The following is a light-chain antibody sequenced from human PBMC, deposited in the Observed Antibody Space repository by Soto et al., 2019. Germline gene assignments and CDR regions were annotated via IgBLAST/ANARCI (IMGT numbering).Light chain of an antibody. CDR1: SSNIGNNA. J-gene: IGLJ1*01. V-gene: IGLV1-36*01. Sequence: QSVLTQPPSVSEAPRQRVTISCSGSSSNIGNNAVNWYQQLPGQAPKIVIYYDDLLTSGVSDRFSGSKSGISASLAISDLQSDDEADYYCATWDDSLNAYVLGPGTKVTAL. CDR2: YDD. CDR3: ATWDDSLNAYV.